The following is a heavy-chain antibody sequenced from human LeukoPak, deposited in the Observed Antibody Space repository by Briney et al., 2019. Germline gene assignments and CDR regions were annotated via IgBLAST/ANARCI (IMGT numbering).Heavy chain of an antibody. J-gene: IGHJ6*02. CDR1: GGFFSSYA. CDR2: IIPIFGTA. CDR3: ARDNGEGDGYNSFFSGYYGMDV. V-gene: IGHV1-69*06. Sequence: SVKVSCKASGGFFSSYAISWVRQAPGQGLEWMGGIIPIFGTANYAQKFQGRVTITADKSTSTAYMELSSLRSEDTAVYYCARDNGEGDGYNSFFSGYYGMDVWGQGTTVTVSS. D-gene: IGHD5-24*01.